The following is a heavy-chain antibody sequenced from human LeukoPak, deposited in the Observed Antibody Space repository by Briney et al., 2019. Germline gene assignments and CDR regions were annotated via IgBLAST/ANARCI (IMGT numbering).Heavy chain of an antibody. V-gene: IGHV3-30*02. Sequence: PGGSLRLSCAASGFTFSSYGMHWVRQAPGKGLEWVAFIRYDGSNKYYVDSVKGRFTISRDNSKNTLYLQMNSLRAEDTAVYYCAKSYYGSGSYYYYYMDVWGKGTTVTISS. CDR1: GFTFSSYG. CDR2: IRYDGSNK. CDR3: AKSYYGSGSYYYYYMDV. D-gene: IGHD3-10*01. J-gene: IGHJ6*03.